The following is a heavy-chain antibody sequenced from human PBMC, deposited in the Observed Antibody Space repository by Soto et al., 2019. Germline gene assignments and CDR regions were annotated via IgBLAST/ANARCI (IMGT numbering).Heavy chain of an antibody. CDR2: IYYSGST. CDR1: GGSITSSSYY. J-gene: IGHJ5*02. D-gene: IGHD2-2*01. V-gene: IGHV4-39*01. Sequence: SETLSLPCTFSGGSITSSSYYWGCIRQPPGKGVEWIGSIYYSGSTYYNPSLKSRVTISIDTSKIQFSLKLSSVTAADTAIYYCARHGGYCGTTACYGPLNWFVPWGLGTLVTVSS. CDR3: ARHGGYCGTTACYGPLNWFVP.